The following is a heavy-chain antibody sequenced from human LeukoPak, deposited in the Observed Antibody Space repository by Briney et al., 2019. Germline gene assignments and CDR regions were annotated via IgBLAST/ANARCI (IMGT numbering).Heavy chain of an antibody. CDR2: ISAYNGNT. CDR3: ARQLELRYYFDY. D-gene: IGHD1-7*01. Sequence: GASVKGSCKASGYTFTSYGSSWVRQAPGQGLEWMGWISAYNGNTNYAQKLQGRVTMTTDTSTSTAYMELRSLRSDDTAVYYCARQLELRYYFDYWGQGTLVTVSS. J-gene: IGHJ4*02. V-gene: IGHV1-18*01. CDR1: GYTFTSYG.